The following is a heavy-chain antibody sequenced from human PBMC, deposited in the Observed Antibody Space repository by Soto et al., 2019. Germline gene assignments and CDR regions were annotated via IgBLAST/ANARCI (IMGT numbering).Heavy chain of an antibody. CDR1: GFTFSSYG. J-gene: IGHJ4*02. D-gene: IGHD2-2*01. V-gene: IGHV3-30*03. CDR3: ARDLPGYCSTTNCYYYFDF. Sequence: GGSLRLSCSASGFTFSSYGMHWVRQSPGKGLEWVAVISYDGSNEYFADSVKGRFTISRDNSKNTLYLQMNSLRAEDTAVYYCARDLPGYCSTTNCYYYFDFWGQGTLVTVSS. CDR2: ISYDGSNE.